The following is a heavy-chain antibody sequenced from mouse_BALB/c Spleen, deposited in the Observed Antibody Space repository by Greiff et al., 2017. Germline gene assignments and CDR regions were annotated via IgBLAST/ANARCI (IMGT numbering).Heavy chain of an antibody. CDR1: GYTFTDYA. V-gene: IGHV1S137*01. CDR3: AREAGDNYFDY. CDR2: ISTYYGDA. D-gene: IGHD3-3*01. Sequence: VQGVESGAELVRPGVSVKVSCKGSGYTFTDYAMHWVKQSHAKSLEWIGVISTYYGDASYNQKFKGKATMTVDKSSSTAYMELARLTSEDSAIYYCAREAGDNYFDYWGQGTTLTVSS. J-gene: IGHJ2*01.